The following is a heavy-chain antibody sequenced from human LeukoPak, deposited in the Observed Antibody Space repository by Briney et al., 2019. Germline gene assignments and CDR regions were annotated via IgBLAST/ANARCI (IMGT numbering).Heavy chain of an antibody. J-gene: IGHJ1*01. D-gene: IGHD1-26*01. CDR2: SSGYNGNT. CDR3: ATGRVFSGSGSYYVPFQH. V-gene: IGHV1-18*01. Sequence: ASVKVSCKASGYTFTSYGISWVRQAPGQGLEWMGWSSGYNGNTNYAQKLQGRVTMTTDTSTSTAYMELRSLRSEDTAVYYCATGRVFSGSGSYYVPFQHWGQGTLVTVSS. CDR1: GYTFTSYG.